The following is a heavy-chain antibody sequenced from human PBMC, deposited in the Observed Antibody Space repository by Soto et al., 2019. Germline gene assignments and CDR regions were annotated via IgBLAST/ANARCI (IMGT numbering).Heavy chain of an antibody. D-gene: IGHD2-2*01. V-gene: IGHV3-13*01. CDR1: GFTFSSYD. J-gene: IGHJ6*02. Sequence: GGSLRLSCAASGFTFSSYDMHWVRQATGKGLEWVSAIGTAGDTYYPGSVKGRFTISRENAKNSLYLQMNSLRAEDTAVYYCARFCTSGCGYYYYGMDVWGQGTTVTVSS. CDR2: IGTAGDT. CDR3: ARFCTSGCGYYYYGMDV.